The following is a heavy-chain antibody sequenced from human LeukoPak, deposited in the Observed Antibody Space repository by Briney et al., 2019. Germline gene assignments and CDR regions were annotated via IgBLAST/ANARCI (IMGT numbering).Heavy chain of an antibody. CDR1: GFIFSSYG. D-gene: IGHD6-13*01. V-gene: IGHV3-33*01. CDR3: ARGEQQLVPDY. J-gene: IGHJ4*02. CDR2: IWYDGSNK. Sequence: GRSLRLSCAASGFIFSSYGMHWVRQAPGRGLEWVAVIWYDGSNKYYADSVKGRFTISRDNSKNTLYLQMNSLRAEDTAVYYCARGEQQLVPDYWGQGTLVTVSS.